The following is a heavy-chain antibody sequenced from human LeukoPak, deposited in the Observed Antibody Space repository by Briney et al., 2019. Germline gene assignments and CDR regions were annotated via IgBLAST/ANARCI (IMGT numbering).Heavy chain of an antibody. CDR2: ISWNNGSI. V-gene: IGHV3-9*01. CDR3: AKGRGSGWYFYYYGMDV. D-gene: IGHD6-19*01. Sequence: GGSLRLSCAASGFTFDDYAMHWVRQAPGKGLEWVSGISWNNGSIGYADSVKGRFTISRDNAKNSLYLQMNSLRAEDTALYYCAKGRGSGWYFYYYGMDVWGQGTTVTVSS. J-gene: IGHJ6*02. CDR1: GFTFDDYA.